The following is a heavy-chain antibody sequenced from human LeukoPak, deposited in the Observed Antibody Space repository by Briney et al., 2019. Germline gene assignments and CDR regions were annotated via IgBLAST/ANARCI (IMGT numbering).Heavy chain of an antibody. CDR1: GFTFSSYS. J-gene: IGHJ6*02. CDR3: ARARDEYLGYCSGGSCYPNWSGSPYYGMDV. D-gene: IGHD2-15*01. V-gene: IGHV3-21*01. CDR2: ISSSSSYI. Sequence: GGSLRLSCAASGFTFSSYSMNWVRQAPGKGLEWASSISSSSSYIYYADSVKGRFTISRDNAKNSLYLQMNSLRAEDTSVYYCARARDEYLGYCSGGSCYPNWSGSPYYGMDVWGQGTTVTVSS.